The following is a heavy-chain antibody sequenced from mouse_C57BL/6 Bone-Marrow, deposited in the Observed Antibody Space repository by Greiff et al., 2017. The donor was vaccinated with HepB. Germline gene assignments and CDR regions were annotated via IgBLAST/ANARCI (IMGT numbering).Heavy chain of an antibody. J-gene: IGHJ2*01. CDR2: IYPRDGST. Sequence: QVHVKQSGPELVKPGASVKLSCKASGYTFTSYDINWVKQRPGQGLEWIGWIYPRDGSTKYNEKFKGKATLTVDTSSSTADMELHSLTSEDSAVYFWAGYYYGSSYDFGYWGQGTTLTVSS. V-gene: IGHV1-85*01. CDR3: AGYYYGSSYDFGY. D-gene: IGHD1-1*01. CDR1: GYTFTSYD.